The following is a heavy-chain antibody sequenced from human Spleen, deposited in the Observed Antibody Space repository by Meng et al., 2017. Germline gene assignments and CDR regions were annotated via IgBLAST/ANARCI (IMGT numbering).Heavy chain of an antibody. CDR3: AKEVSGERRVYYFDY. CDR2: ISDDVNWK. CDR1: GFTFSSYE. Sequence: GESLKISCAASGFTFSSYEMNWVRQAPGKGLEWVAVISDDVNWKSYADSVKGRFTISRDNSKNTLFLEMNSLRAEDTAVYYCAKEVSGERRVYYFDYWGQGTLVTVSS. V-gene: IGHV3-30*04. J-gene: IGHJ4*02. D-gene: IGHD3-10*01.